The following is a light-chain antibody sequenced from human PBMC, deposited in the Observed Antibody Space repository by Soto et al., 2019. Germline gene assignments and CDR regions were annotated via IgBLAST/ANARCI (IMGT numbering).Light chain of an antibody. V-gene: IGLV3-21*02. CDR2: DDS. Sequence: SYELTQPPSVSVAPGQTARITCGGNNIESKSVHWYQQKPGQAPVLVVHDDSDRPSGIPERFSGSNSDNTATLTIGRVEAGDEADYYCQVWDNNGDYVVFGGGTKLTVL. CDR3: QVWDNNGDYVV. J-gene: IGLJ2*01. CDR1: NIESKS.